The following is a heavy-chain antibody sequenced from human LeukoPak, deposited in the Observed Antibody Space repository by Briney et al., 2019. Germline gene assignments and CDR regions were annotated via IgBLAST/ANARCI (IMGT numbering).Heavy chain of an antibody. CDR3: AKAYCSSTSCCIGY. Sequence: PGGSLRLSCAASGFTFSSYAMSWVRQAPGKGLDWVSAISDSGSSTYYADSVKGRFTISRDNSRNTLYLQVNTLRAEDTAVYYCAKAYCSSTSCCIGYWGQGTLVTVSS. CDR2: ISDSGSST. J-gene: IGHJ4*02. D-gene: IGHD2-2*01. CDR1: GFTFSSYA. V-gene: IGHV3-23*01.